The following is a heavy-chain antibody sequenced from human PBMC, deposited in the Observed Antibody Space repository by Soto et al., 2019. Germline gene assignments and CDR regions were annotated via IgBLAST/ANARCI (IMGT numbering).Heavy chain of an antibody. Sequence: QITLKESGPTLVKPTQTLTLTCAFSGLSLTTNGLSVGCVRQPPGKALEWLALIYWDDDKRYSPSLKSRLTITRDTPKNQVVLTMTNMDPVDTATYYCAHSSTDLNHAMDVWGQGTTVSLSS. CDR1: GLSLTTNGLS. V-gene: IGHV2-5*02. CDR3: AHSSTDLNHAMDV. CDR2: IYWDDDK. J-gene: IGHJ6*02. D-gene: IGHD3-3*01.